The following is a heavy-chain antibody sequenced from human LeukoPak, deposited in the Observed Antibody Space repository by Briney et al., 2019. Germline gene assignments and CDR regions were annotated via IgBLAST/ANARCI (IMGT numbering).Heavy chain of an antibody. Sequence: PSQTLSLTCTVSGGSISSGSYYWSWIRQPAGKGLEWIGRIYTSGSTNYNPSLKSRVTISVDTSKNQFSLKLSSVTAADTAAYYCARVLGYGDYGYFDYWGQGTLVTISS. D-gene: IGHD4-17*01. CDR1: GGSISSGSYY. V-gene: IGHV4-61*02. CDR2: IYTSGST. J-gene: IGHJ4*02. CDR3: ARVLGYGDYGYFDY.